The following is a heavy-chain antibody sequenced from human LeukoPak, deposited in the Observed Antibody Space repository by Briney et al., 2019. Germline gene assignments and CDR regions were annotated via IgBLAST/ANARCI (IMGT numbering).Heavy chain of an antibody. J-gene: IGHJ3*01. D-gene: IGHD3-22*01. CDR3: ARARGDYDSSGYSH. CDR1: GYSISSGYY. Sequence: PSETLSLTCTVSGYSISSGYYWGWIRQPPGKGLEWIGSIYHSGSTYYNPSLKSRVTISVDTSKNQFSLKLSSVTAADTAVYYCARARGDYDSSGYSHWGQGTMVTVSS. CDR2: IYHSGST. V-gene: IGHV4-38-2*02.